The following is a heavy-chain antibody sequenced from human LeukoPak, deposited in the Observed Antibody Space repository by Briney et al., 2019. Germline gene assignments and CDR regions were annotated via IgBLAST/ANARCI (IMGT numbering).Heavy chain of an antibody. CDR3: ARGLVRGNDY. CDR1: GYDFTNYW. Sequence: GESLKISCKGSGYDFTNYWIGWVRQAPGKGLEWVAVISYDGSNKYYVDSVKGRFTISRDNAKNSLYLQMNSLRAEGTAVYYCARGLVRGNDYWGQGTLVTVSS. CDR2: ISYDGSNK. V-gene: IGHV3-33*05. J-gene: IGHJ4*02. D-gene: IGHD3-10*01.